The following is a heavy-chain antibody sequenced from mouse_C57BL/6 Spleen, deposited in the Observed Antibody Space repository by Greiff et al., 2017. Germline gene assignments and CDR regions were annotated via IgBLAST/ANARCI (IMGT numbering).Heavy chain of an antibody. V-gene: IGHV2-2*01. CDR2: IWSGGST. CDR1: GFSLTSYG. Sequence: VKLVESGPGLVQPSQSLSITCTVSGFSLTSYGVHWVRQSPGKGLEWLGVIWSGGSTDYNAAFISRLSISKDNSKSQVFFKMNSLQADDTAIYYCATKKDVGYFDVWGTGTTVTVSS. J-gene: IGHJ1*03. CDR3: ATKKDVGYFDV.